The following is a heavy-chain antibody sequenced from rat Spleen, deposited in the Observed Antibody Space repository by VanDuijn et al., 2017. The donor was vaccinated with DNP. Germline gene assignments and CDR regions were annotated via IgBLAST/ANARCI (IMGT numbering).Heavy chain of an antibody. Sequence: EVQLVESGGGLVQPGRSLKLSCAASGFTFSDYNMAWVRQAPKKGLEWVATIIYDGSGTYHRDSVKGRFTISRDNAKSNLYLQMDNLRSEDTATYYCVTHGSISSTSTGAMDVWGQGTSVTVSS. CDR2: IIYDGSGT. CDR1: GFTFSDYN. CDR3: VTHGSISSTSTGAMDV. J-gene: IGHJ4*01. V-gene: IGHV5S10*01. D-gene: IGHD1-5*01.